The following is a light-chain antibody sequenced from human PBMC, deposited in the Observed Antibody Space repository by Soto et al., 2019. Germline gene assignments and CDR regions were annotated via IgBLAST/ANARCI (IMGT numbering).Light chain of an antibody. CDR2: AVS. CDR3: QHYDHWPLA. V-gene: IGKV3-15*01. CDR1: QNVRRN. Sequence: EILMTQSPATLSMSPGERVTLSCRASQNVRRNLAWYQQKPGQAPRLLIYAVSTRATGVPPRFSGSGSGTEFTLTVSSLQSEDFAVYFCQHYDHWPLAFGPGTKVDFK. J-gene: IGKJ3*01.